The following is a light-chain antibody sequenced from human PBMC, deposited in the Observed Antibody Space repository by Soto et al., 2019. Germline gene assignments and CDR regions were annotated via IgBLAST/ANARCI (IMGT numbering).Light chain of an antibody. CDR2: GAS. V-gene: IGKV3-15*01. CDR1: QSVSSN. J-gene: IGKJ1*01. Sequence: EIVMTQSPATLSVSPGERATLSCRASQSVSSNLAWYQQKPGQAPRLLIYGASTRATGIPARFSGSGSGTEFTLNISSVQSEDFAVYYCQQYNNWPQTFGQGTKVEIK. CDR3: QQYNNWPQT.